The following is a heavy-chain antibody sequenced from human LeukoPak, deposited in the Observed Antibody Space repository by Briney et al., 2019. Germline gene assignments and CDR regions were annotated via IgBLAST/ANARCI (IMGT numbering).Heavy chain of an antibody. CDR2: ITWNSVNI. CDR1: GFTFAVYA. CDR3: AKGRGNSYGYQDY. Sequence: GRSLRLSCAAAGFTFAVYAMHWVRQAPGKGLEWVSGITWNSVNIDYADSVRGRFTISRDNAKNSLYLQMNSLRAEDTALYYCAKGRGNSYGYQDYWGQGTLVTVSS. V-gene: IGHV3-9*01. J-gene: IGHJ4*02. D-gene: IGHD5-18*01.